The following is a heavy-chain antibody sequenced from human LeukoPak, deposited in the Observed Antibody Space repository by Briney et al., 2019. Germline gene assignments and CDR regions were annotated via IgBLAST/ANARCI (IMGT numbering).Heavy chain of an antibody. V-gene: IGHV4-59*01. CDR1: GGSISSYY. J-gene: IGHJ6*03. Sequence: SETLSLTCTVSGGSISSYYGSWIRQPPGKGLEWIGYIYYSGSTNYNPSLKSRVTISVDTSKNQFSLKLSSVTAADTAVYYCARDQHCSSTSCYGSQVSYYMDVWGKGTTVTVSS. CDR2: IYYSGST. CDR3: ARDQHCSSTSCYGSQVSYYMDV. D-gene: IGHD2-2*01.